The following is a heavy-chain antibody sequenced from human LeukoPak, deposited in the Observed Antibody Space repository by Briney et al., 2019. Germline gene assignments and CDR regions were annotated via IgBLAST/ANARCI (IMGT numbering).Heavy chain of an antibody. D-gene: IGHD3-10*02. CDR3: AELGITMIGGV. CDR2: IKQDGSEK. Sequence: GGSLRLSCAASGFTFSSYWMSWVRQAPGKGLEWMANIKQDGSEKYYVDSVKGRFTISRDNAKNSLYLQMNSLRAEDTAVYYCAELGITMIGGVWGKGTTVTISS. V-gene: IGHV3-7*01. J-gene: IGHJ6*04. CDR1: GFTFSSYW.